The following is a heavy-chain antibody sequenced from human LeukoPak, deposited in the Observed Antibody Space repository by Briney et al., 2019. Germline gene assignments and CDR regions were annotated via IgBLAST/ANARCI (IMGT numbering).Heavy chain of an antibody. D-gene: IGHD3-22*01. CDR3: ARHLDYYDT. CDR2: IYSSGSA. CDR1: GASINNNF. J-gene: IGHJ4*01. V-gene: IGHV4-59*08. Sequence: SETLSLTCTASGASINNNFWTWIRQPPGKGLEWIGYIYSSGSANYNPSLKSPVIISRDTSKSQISLNLTSVTAADTAVYSCARHLDYYDTWGHGTLVTVSS.